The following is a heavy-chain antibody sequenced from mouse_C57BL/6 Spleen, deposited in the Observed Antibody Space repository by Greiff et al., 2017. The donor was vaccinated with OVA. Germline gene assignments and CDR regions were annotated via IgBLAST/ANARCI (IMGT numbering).Heavy chain of an antibody. CDR3: TAALTGPDY. CDR1: GFTFSNYW. D-gene: IGHD4-1*01. V-gene: IGHV6-3*01. Sequence: EVKVEESGGGLVQPGGSMKLSCVASGFTFSNYWMNWVRQSPEKGLEWVAQIRLKSDNYATHYAESVKGRFTISRDDSKSSVYLQMNNLRAEDTGIYYCTAALTGPDYWGQGTTLTVSS. J-gene: IGHJ2*01. CDR2: IRLKSDNYAT.